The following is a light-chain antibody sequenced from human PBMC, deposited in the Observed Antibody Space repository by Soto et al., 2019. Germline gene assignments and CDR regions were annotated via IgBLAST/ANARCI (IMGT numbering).Light chain of an antibody. CDR3: QQYSDSPPLSS. J-gene: IGKJ3*01. V-gene: IGKV4-1*01. CDR1: QSVLYTSYNKNH. CDR2: WAS. Sequence: DIVMTQSPDSLAVSLGERATINCKSSQSVLYTSYNKNHLAWYLQKPGQPPKLLTYWASTRESGVPDRFSRSGSGTDCTLTISSLQAEDVSVYFCQQYSDSPPLSSFGPGTKVNI.